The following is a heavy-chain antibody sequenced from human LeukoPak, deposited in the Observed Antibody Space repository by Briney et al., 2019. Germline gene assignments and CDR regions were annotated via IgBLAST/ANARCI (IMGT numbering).Heavy chain of an antibody. Sequence: PSQTLSLTCAVSGDSINSGGYSWSWIRQPPGKGLEWIGYIYYSGSTYYNPSLKRRVTMSVDTSKKQFSLKLSSVTAADTAVYYCARDSARDAFDIWGPGTMVTASS. V-gene: IGHV4-30-4*07. J-gene: IGHJ3*02. CDR3: ARDSARDAFDI. CDR2: IYYSGST. D-gene: IGHD3-10*01. CDR1: GDSINSGGYS.